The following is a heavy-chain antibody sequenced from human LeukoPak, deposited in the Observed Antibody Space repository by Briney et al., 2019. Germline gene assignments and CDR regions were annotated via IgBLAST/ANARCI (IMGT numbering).Heavy chain of an antibody. D-gene: IGHD1-26*01. Sequence: SETLSLTCAVSGASIISSNWWSWVRQPPGKRLEWIGELYHGGKTNYSPSLKSRVTISVDKSKNQFSLKLNSVTAADTAVYYCARHTRAQYSYYYYYMDVWGKGTTVTVSS. CDR1: GASIISSNW. J-gene: IGHJ6*03. CDR3: ARHTRAQYSYYYYYMDV. CDR2: LYHGGKT. V-gene: IGHV4-4*02.